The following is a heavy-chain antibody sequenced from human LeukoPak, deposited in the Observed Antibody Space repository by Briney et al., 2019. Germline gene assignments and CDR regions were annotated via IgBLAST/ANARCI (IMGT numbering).Heavy chain of an antibody. V-gene: IGHV3-48*02. J-gene: IGHJ6*02. CDR2: ISSSSSTI. Sequence: GGSLRLSCAASGFTSSSYSMNWVRQAPGKGLEWVSYISSSSSTIYYADSVKGRFTISRDNAKNSLYLQMNSLRDEDTAVYYCARDSHYDLLYGMDVWGQGTTVTVSS. CDR3: ARDSHYDLLYGMDV. D-gene: IGHD3-3*01. CDR1: GFTSSSYS.